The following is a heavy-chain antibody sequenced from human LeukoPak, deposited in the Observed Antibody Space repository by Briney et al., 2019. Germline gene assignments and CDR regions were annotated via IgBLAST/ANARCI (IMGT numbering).Heavy chain of an antibody. J-gene: IGHJ4*02. Sequence: GGSLRLSCAASGFTLTSNYLSWVRQAPGRGLEWVSTLYNTGNTYYADSVRGRFSISRDNSKNTLFLQMNSLRAEDTAVYYCARLTPAAGRLYFVDWGPGTLVTVSS. D-gene: IGHD6-13*01. CDR2: LYNTGNT. CDR1: GFTLTSNY. V-gene: IGHV3-53*01. CDR3: ARLTPAAGRLYFVD.